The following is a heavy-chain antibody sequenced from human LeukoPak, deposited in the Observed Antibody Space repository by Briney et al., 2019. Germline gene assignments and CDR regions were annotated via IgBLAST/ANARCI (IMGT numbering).Heavy chain of an antibody. CDR3: ARWEVPYYDILTGYGAWDY. D-gene: IGHD3-9*01. CDR1: GYTFTSYG. J-gene: IGHJ4*02. Sequence: ASVKVSCKASGYTFTSYGISWVRQAPGQGLEWMGWISAYNGNTNYAQKLHGRVTMTTDTYTGTAYMELRSLRSDDTAVYYCARWEVPYYDILTGYGAWDYWGQGTLVTVSS. V-gene: IGHV1-18*01. CDR2: ISAYNGNT.